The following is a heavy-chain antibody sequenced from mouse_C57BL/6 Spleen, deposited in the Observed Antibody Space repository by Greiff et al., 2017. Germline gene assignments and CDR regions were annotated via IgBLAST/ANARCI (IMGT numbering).Heavy chain of an antibody. CDR1: GYTFTSYW. D-gene: IGHD4-1*01. J-gene: IGHJ3*01. Sequence: QVQLQQPGAELVRPGSSVKLSCKASGYTFTSYWMHWVKQRPIHGLEWIGNIDPSDSDTHYNQQFKDKATLTVDKSSSTAYMQLSSLTSEDSAVYYCARGEQGRPAYWGQGTLVTVSA. CDR3: ARGEQGRPAY. V-gene: IGHV1-52*01. CDR2: IDPSDSDT.